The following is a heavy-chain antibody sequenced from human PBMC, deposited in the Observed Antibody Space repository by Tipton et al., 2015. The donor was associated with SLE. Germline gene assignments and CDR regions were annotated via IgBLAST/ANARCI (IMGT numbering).Heavy chain of an antibody. CDR3: ARHFSRDPDY. CDR1: GESFSASQ. J-gene: IGHJ4*02. CDR2: VNHSGST. V-gene: IGHV4-34*01. Sequence: PSLTCTVYGESFSASQWTWIRQPPGKGLEWIGEVNHSGSTYYNPSLKSRVTISVDTSKNQFSLKLSSVTAADTAVYYCARHFSRDPDYWGQGTLVTVSS. D-gene: IGHD3-3*02.